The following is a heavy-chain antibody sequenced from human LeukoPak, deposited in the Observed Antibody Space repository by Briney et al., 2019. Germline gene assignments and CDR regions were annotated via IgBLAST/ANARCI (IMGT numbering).Heavy chain of an antibody. CDR2: ISSSGSTI. V-gene: IGHV3-48*03. J-gene: IGHJ6*04. CDR3: AELGITMIGGV. Sequence: GGSLRLSCAASGFTFSSYAMSWVCQAPGKGLEWVSYISSSGSTIYYADSVKGRFTISRDNAKNSLYLQMNSLRAEDTAVYYCAELGITMIGGVWGKGTTVTISS. D-gene: IGHD3-10*02. CDR1: GFTFSSYA.